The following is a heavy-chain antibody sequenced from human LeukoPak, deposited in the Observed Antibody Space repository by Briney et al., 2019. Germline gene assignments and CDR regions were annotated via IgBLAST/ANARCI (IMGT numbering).Heavy chain of an antibody. V-gene: IGHV1-2*06. J-gene: IGHJ4*02. CDR3: ARDLSSTPNWELDY. CDR2: IRSDSGNT. Sequence: ASVKVSCKASGYTFTQYFIHWVRQAPGQGLEWMGRIRSDSGNTEYAQRFQGRVTMTRDTSITTVYMELHSLTFDGAAVYYCARDLSSTPNWELDYWGQGALVTVSS. D-gene: IGHD1-26*01. CDR1: GYTFTQYF.